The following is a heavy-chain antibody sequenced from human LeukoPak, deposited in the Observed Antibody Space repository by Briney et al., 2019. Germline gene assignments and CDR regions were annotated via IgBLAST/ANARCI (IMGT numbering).Heavy chain of an antibody. D-gene: IGHD1-26*01. Sequence: SETLSLTCEVNGGSFNGYHWTWIRQPPGKGLEWIGENNHRGSTNYNPSLKSRVTISVDTSKNQSALKLSSVTAADTAVYYCARGLRLQGSGVDIWGQGTMVTVSS. CDR3: ARGLRLQGSGVDI. J-gene: IGHJ3*02. V-gene: IGHV4-34*01. CDR2: NNHRGST. CDR1: GGSFNGYH.